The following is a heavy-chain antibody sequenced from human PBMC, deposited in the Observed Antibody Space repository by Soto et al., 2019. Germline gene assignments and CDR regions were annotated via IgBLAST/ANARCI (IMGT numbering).Heavy chain of an antibody. J-gene: IGHJ6*02. CDR1: GGTFSSYA. CDR2: LIPISETT. V-gene: IGHV1-69*01. D-gene: IGHD2-2*01. CDR3: ARSQGSSTSLEIYYYYYSGMDV. Sequence: QVQLVQSGAEVKKPGSSVKVSCKASGGTFSSYAISWVRQAPGQGLEWMGGLIPISETTNYAQKFQGRVTITADESKSTAYMELSSLRSEDTAVYYCARSQGSSTSLEIYYYYYSGMDVWGQGTTVTVSS.